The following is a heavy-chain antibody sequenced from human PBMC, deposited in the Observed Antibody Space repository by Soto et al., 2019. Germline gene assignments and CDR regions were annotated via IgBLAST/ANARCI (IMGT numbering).Heavy chain of an antibody. CDR1: GYSFTSYW. J-gene: IGHJ6*02. V-gene: IGHV5-51*01. CDR3: ARSDGYSYGYLRYYYYGMDV. Sequence: GESLKISCKGSGYSFTSYWIGWVRQMPGKGLEWMGIIYPGDSDTRYSPSFQGQVTISADKSISTAYLQWSSLKASDTAMYYCARSDGYSYGYLRYYYYGMDVWGQGTTVTVSS. D-gene: IGHD5-18*01. CDR2: IYPGDSDT.